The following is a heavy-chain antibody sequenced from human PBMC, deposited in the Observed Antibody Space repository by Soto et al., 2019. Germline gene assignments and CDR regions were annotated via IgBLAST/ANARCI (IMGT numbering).Heavy chain of an antibody. CDR3: ARDLLDRTNGVCYYGWFDP. CDR1: GGTFSSYT. V-gene: IGHV1-69*08. CDR2: IIPILGIA. Sequence: QVQLVQSGAEVKKPGSSVKVSCKASGGTFSSYTISWVRQAPGQGLEWMGRIIPILGIANYAQKFQGRVTITADKSTSTAYMELSSLRSEDTAVYYCARDLLDRTNGVCYYGWFDPWGQGTLVTVSS. J-gene: IGHJ5*02. D-gene: IGHD2-8*01.